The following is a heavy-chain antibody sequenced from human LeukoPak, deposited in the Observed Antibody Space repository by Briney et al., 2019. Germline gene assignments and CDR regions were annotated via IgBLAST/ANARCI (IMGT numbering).Heavy chain of an antibody. CDR3: AKDAAAGTFGWYYYYYMDV. Sequence: GSLRLSCAASGFTFSSYAMHWVRQAPGKGLEWVAVISYDGSNKYYADSVKGRFTISRDNSKNTLYLQMNSLRAEDTAVYYCAKDAAAGTFGWYYYYYMDVWGKGTTVTVSS. CDR2: ISYDGSNK. V-gene: IGHV3-30*07. CDR1: GFTFSSYA. D-gene: IGHD6-13*01. J-gene: IGHJ6*03.